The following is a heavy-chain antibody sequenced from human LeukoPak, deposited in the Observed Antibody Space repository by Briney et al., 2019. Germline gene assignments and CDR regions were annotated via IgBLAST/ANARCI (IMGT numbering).Heavy chain of an antibody. CDR2: ISYDGSNK. CDR3: ARGPLTGKWPDMGFDY. V-gene: IGHV3-30-3*01. D-gene: IGHD3-9*01. CDR1: GFTFSSYA. J-gene: IGHJ4*02. Sequence: QPGRSLRLSCAASGFTFSSYAMHWVRQAPGKGLEWVAVISYDGSNKYYADSVKGRFTISRDNSKNTLYLQMNSLRTEDTAVYYCARGPLTGKWPDMGFDYWGQGTLVTVSS.